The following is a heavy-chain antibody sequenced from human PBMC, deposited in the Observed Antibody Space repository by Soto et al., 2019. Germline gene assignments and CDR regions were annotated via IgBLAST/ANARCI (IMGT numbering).Heavy chain of an antibody. J-gene: IGHJ4*02. CDR2: ISPDGSST. CDR3: VRPRYDGSGTPFDY. Sequence: EVQLVESGGGLVQPGGSLRLSCEASGFTLSGYWMHWVRQVPGKGLVWVSRISPDGSSTTHAGSVKGRFTISRDNAKHTLYLQMNSLRPEDPAVYYCVRPRYDGSGTPFDYWGQGALVTVSS. V-gene: IGHV3-74*01. CDR1: GFTLSGYW. D-gene: IGHD3-22*01.